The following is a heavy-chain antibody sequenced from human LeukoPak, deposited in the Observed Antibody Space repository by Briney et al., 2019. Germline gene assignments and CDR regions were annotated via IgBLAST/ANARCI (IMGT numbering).Heavy chain of an antibody. CDR2: ISGSGGST. J-gene: IGHJ4*02. CDR3: AKDVTTSGTTRFDY. CDR1: GFTFSSYA. D-gene: IGHD4-17*01. Sequence: GGFLRLSCAASGFTFSSYAMNWVRQAPGKGLEWVSVISGSGGSTYLADSVKGRFTISRDNSKKTLYLQMNSLRAEDTAVYYCAKDVTTSGTTRFDYWGQGTLVTVSS. V-gene: IGHV3-23*01.